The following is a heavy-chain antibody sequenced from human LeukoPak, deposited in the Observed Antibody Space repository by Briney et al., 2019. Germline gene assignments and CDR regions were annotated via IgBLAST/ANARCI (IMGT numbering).Heavy chain of an antibody. D-gene: IGHD1-26*01. J-gene: IGHJ4*02. CDR1: GFTFSSYW. CDR3: ASEGEWELLGYFDY. Sequence: PGGSLRLSCAASGFTFSSYWMSWVSQAPGKGLEWVANIKQDGSEKYYVDSVKGRFTISRDNAKNSLYLQMNSLRAEDTAVYYCASEGEWELLGYFDYWGQGTLVTVSS. V-gene: IGHV3-7*01. CDR2: IKQDGSEK.